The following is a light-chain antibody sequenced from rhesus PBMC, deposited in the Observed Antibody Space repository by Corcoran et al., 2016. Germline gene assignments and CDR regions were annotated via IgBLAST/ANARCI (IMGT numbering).Light chain of an antibody. CDR2: KAS. J-gene: IGKJ1*01. CDR3: QQYNSAPPT. Sequence: DIQMTQSPSSLSASVGDRVTITCRATQGISSWLAWYQPKPGKAPKLLIYKASSLQSGVPSRFSGSGAWTDITLTISSLQPEDCAIDYWQQYNSAPPTFGQGTKVEIK. V-gene: IGKV1-21*01. CDR1: QGISSW.